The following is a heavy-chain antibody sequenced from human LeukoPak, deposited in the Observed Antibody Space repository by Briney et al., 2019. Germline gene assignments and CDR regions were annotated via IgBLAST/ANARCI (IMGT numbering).Heavy chain of an antibody. CDR2: IIPIFGTA. D-gene: IGHD5-24*01. V-gene: IGHV1-69*05. CDR3: ARGRRDGYNMGNDYFDY. CDR1: GGTFSSYA. Sequence: SVKVSCKASGGTFSSYAISWVRQAPGQGLEWMGRIIPIFGTANYAQKFQGRVTITTDESTSTAYMELSSLRSEDTAVYYCARGRRDGYNMGNDYFDYWGQGTLVTVSS. J-gene: IGHJ4*02.